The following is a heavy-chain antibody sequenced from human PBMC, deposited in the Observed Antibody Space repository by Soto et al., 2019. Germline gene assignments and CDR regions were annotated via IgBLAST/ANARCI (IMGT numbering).Heavy chain of an antibody. D-gene: IGHD3-22*01. J-gene: IGHJ2*01. CDR3: ARVDSNYHDTSTYSRGYFDL. CDR1: GYSFKYYW. V-gene: IGHV5-51*01. Sequence: GESLKISCKGSGYSFKYYWIGWVRQMSGRGLEWMGIINPGDSEPRYSPAFEGQVTISADKSTDTAFLQWRSLKASDSAIYYCARVDSNYHDTSTYSRGYFDLWGRGALVTVSS. CDR2: INPGDSEP.